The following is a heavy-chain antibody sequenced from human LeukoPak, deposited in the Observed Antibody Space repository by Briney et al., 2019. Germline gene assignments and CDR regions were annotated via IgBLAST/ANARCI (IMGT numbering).Heavy chain of an antibody. CDR1: GGSISSYY. V-gene: IGHV4-59*01. Sequence: SETLSLTCTVSGGSISSYYWSWIRQPPGKGLEWIGYIYYSGSTNYNPSLESRVTISVDTSKNQFSLKLSSVTAADTAVYYCASGPRGSGDRADYWGQGTLVTVSS. CDR3: ASGPRGSGDRADY. CDR2: IYYSGST. D-gene: IGHD1-26*01. J-gene: IGHJ4*02.